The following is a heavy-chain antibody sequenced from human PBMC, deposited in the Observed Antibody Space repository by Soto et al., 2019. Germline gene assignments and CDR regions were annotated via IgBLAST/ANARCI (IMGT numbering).Heavy chain of an antibody. CDR1: GFTFSSYA. Sequence: GGSLSLSCAASGFTFSSYAMSWVRQAPGKGLEWVSAISGSGGSTYYADSVKGRFTISRDNSKNTLYLQMNSLRAEDTAVYYCGASGEAPFYGSGKTIDYWGQGTLVTVSS. D-gene: IGHD3-10*01. J-gene: IGHJ4*02. CDR2: ISGSGGST. V-gene: IGHV3-23*01. CDR3: GASGEAPFYGSGKTIDY.